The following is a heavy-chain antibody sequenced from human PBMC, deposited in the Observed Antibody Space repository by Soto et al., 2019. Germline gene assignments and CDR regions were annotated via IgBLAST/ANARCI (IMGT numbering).Heavy chain of an antibody. Sequence: QVLESGGGLVQPGGSLRLSCAASGFTFSCCAMSWVRQAPGQGLEWVSTIHGDGDYTHDTDSVKGRFAISRDNTRNTLYLQMNSLGADDTAVYYCAKNRGAGDYSNWSFAVWGRGTLVTVSS. CDR3: AKNRGAGDYSNWSFAV. CDR2: IHGDGDYT. CDR1: GFTFSCCA. D-gene: IGHD7-27*01. J-gene: IGHJ2*01. V-gene: IGHV3-23*01.